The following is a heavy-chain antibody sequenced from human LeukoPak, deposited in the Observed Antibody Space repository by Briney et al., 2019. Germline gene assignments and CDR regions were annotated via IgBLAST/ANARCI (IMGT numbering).Heavy chain of an antibody. V-gene: IGHV3-23*01. D-gene: IGHD3-10*01. CDR2: ISGSGGST. CDR3: AKSRSLLYYYYGMDV. Sequence: GGSLRLSCAASGFTFSSYAMSWVRQAPGKGLEWVSAISGSGGSTYYADSVKGRFTISRDNSKNTLYLQMNSLRAGDTAVYYCAKSRSLLYYYYGMDVWGQGTTVTVSS. CDR1: GFTFSSYA. J-gene: IGHJ6*02.